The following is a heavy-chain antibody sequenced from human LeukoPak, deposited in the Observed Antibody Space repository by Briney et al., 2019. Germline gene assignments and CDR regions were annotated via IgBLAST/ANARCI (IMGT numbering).Heavy chain of an antibody. CDR3: ARECSGGSCYYFDY. Sequence: GGSLRLSCAASGFTFSSYSMNWVRQAPGKGLEWVSSISSSSSYIYYADSVKGRFTISRDNAKNSLYLQMNSLRAGDTAVYYCARECSGGSCYYFDYWGQGTLVTVSS. J-gene: IGHJ4*02. D-gene: IGHD2-15*01. CDR1: GFTFSSYS. CDR2: ISSSSSYI. V-gene: IGHV3-21*01.